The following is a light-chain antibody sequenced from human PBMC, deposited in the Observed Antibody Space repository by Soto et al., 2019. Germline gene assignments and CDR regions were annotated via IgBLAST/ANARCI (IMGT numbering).Light chain of an antibody. J-gene: IGKJ1*01. V-gene: IGKV3-20*01. CDR1: QSVSNY. CDR2: GVS. CDR3: QQYGSPWT. Sequence: EIVLTQSPATLSLSPGERATLSCMTSQSVSNYLAWYQQKPGQAPRLLIYGVSSRATGIPDRFSGSGSGTDFTLTISRLEPEDFAVYYCQQYGSPWTFGQGTKVDI.